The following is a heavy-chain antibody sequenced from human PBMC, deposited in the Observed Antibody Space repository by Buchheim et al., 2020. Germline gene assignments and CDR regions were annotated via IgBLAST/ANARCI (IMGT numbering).Heavy chain of an antibody. Sequence: QVQLVQSGAEVKKPGASVKVSCKASGYTFTSYYMHWVRQAPGQGLEWMGIINPSGGSTSYAQKFPGRVTMTRDTSTSTVYMELSSLRSEDTAVYYCARDWVGYSTLLYYYYYGMDVWGQGTT. D-gene: IGHD6-13*01. J-gene: IGHJ6*02. CDR2: INPSGGST. V-gene: IGHV1-46*01. CDR1: GYTFTSYY. CDR3: ARDWVGYSTLLYYYYYGMDV.